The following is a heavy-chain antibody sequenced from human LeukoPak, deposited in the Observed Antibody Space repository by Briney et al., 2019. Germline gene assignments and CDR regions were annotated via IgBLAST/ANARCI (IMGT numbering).Heavy chain of an antibody. CDR1: GFTFSDYW. CDR2: IKQDGSDK. V-gene: IGHV3-7*03. CDR3: AGGTYSSGWYPDYFDY. D-gene: IGHD6-19*01. Sequence: GGSLRLSCVASGFTFSDYWMSWVRQAPGKGLEWVANIKQDGSDKYYADSMRGRFTISRDNAKDSLYLQMNSLRAEDTAVYFCAGGTYSSGWYPDYFDYWGQGTLVTVSS. J-gene: IGHJ4*02.